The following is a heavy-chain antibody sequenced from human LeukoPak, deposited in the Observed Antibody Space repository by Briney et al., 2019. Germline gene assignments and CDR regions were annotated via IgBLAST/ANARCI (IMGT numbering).Heavy chain of an antibody. D-gene: IGHD6-13*01. CDR3: AGDKEATGNGRPNWFDP. CDR1: GYSISSGYY. V-gene: IGHV4-38-2*01. CDR2: IFQRGYS. J-gene: IGHJ5*02. Sequence: SETLSLTCADSGYSISSGYYWGWIRQPPGKRLQWIGSIFQRGYSYYNPSLKSRVTISVDTSKNQFSLKLSSVTAADTAVYYCAGDKEATGNGRPNWFDPWGQGTLVTVSS.